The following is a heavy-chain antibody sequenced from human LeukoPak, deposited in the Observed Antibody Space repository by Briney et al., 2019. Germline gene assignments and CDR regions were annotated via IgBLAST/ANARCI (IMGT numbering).Heavy chain of an antibody. CDR3: ARLEKQQRGFYFDY. CDR1: GFTVSSDY. D-gene: IGHD6-13*01. J-gene: IGHJ4*02. CDR2: IYADGST. Sequence: GGSLRLSCAASGFTVSSDYVSWVRQAPGKGLEWVSVIYADGSTYHADSVKGRFTISRDNSKNTVYLQVNTLRAEDTALYYCARLEKQQRGFYFDYWGQGTLVTVSS. V-gene: IGHV3-53*01.